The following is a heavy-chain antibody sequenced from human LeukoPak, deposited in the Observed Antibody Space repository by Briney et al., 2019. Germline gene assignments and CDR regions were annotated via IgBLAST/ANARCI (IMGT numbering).Heavy chain of an antibody. Sequence: SETLSLTSTVSGGSITNYYWSWIRQPPGKGLEWNGYIYYTGNTNYNTSLKSRVAISGETPKNQFYLKVNSVTAADTAVYYCARHGGDSGSYGYYYGMDVWGQGTTVTVSS. CDR3: ARHGGDSGSYGYYYGMDV. D-gene: IGHD1-26*01. V-gene: IGHV4-59*08. J-gene: IGHJ6*02. CDR1: GGSITNYY. CDR2: IYYTGNT.